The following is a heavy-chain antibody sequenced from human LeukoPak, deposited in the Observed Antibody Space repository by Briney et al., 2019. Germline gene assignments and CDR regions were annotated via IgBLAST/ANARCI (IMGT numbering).Heavy chain of an antibody. J-gene: IGHJ4*02. CDR3: ARESSSGYYFDY. V-gene: IGHV3-21*01. CDR1: GFTFSNAW. Sequence: GGSLRLSCAASGFTFSNAWMSWVRQAPGKGLEWVSSISGTSSYIYYADSVKGRFTISRDNAKNSLYLQMHSLRAEDTAVYYCARESSSGYYFDYWGQGTLATVSS. D-gene: IGHD6-19*01. CDR2: ISGTSSYI.